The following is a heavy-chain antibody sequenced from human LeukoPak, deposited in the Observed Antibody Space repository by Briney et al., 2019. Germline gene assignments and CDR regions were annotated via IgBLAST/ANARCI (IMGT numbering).Heavy chain of an antibody. CDR1: GGSISSGAYY. D-gene: IGHD4-23*01. Sequence: PSETLSLTCTVSGGSISSGAYYWGWIRQPPGKGLEWIASIYYNGSPYYSPSLKSRVTISADTSKNQSSLKLNSVTAADTAVYYCARLPGYGGSIDYWGQGTLVTVSS. CDR2: IYYNGSP. J-gene: IGHJ4*02. V-gene: IGHV4-39*01. CDR3: ARLPGYGGSIDY.